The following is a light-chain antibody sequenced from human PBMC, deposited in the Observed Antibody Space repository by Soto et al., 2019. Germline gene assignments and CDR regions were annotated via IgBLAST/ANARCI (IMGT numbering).Light chain of an antibody. J-gene: IGKJ4*01. CDR2: DAS. CDR3: QQYDDPLT. V-gene: IGKV1-33*01. Sequence: GDTVTITCQASRDIADSLNWYQQRAGQAPKLLIYDASNLQSGVPARFSGSGTGTSFILTISSLQPEDFATYYCQQYDDPLTFGGGTTVEIK. CDR1: RDIADS.